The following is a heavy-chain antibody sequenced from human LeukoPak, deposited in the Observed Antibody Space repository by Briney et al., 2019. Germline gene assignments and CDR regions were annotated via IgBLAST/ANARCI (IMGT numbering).Heavy chain of an antibody. CDR3: AKDLRPRRPAARSFFDY. CDR2: ISGTGGFTTST. J-gene: IGHJ4*02. V-gene: IGHV3-23*01. Sequence: GGSLRLSCAASGFTFSNYAMTWVRQAPGKGLEWVATISGTGGFTTSTYYADSVKGRFTISRDNSKNTLYLQMNSLRAEDTAVYYCAKDLRPRRPAARSFFDYWGQGTLVTVSS. CDR1: GFTFSNYA. D-gene: IGHD6-6*01.